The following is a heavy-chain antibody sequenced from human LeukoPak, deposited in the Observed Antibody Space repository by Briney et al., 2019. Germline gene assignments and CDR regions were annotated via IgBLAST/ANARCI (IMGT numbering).Heavy chain of an antibody. V-gene: IGHV4-59*01. CDR3: ARGISSSWYPIDY. Sequence: SESLSLACTVSGGSISTYYWGWVRQPPGRGLEWVGNVYYGGSTNYNPSLKSRITISEDTSKNQYSLKLSSVTAADTAMYYCARGISSSWYPIDYWGQGTLVAVSS. D-gene: IGHD6-13*01. CDR1: GGSISTYY. CDR2: VYYGGST. J-gene: IGHJ4*02.